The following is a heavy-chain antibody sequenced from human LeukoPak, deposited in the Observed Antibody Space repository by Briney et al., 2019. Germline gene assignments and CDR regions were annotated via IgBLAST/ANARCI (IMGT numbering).Heavy chain of an antibody. D-gene: IGHD2-15*01. CDR2: ISGYNGDT. CDR3: ARDQRSSCTGGTCYYFDY. CDR1: GYTFTNYG. J-gene: IGHJ4*02. Sequence: ASVKVSCKASGYTFTNYGINWVRQAPGQGLEWVGWISGYNGDTNSARKLQGRVTMTTDTSTSTAYMELRSLISDDTAVYYCARDQRSSCTGGTCYYFDYWGQGTLVTVSP. V-gene: IGHV1-18*01.